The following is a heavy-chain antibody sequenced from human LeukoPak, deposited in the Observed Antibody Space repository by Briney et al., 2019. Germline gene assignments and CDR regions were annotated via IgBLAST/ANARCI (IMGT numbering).Heavy chain of an antibody. V-gene: IGHV1-2*02. D-gene: IGHD1-20*01. CDR2: INPNSGGT. Sequence: ASVKVSCKASGYTFTSYGISWVRQAPGQGLEWMGWINPNSGGTNYAQKFQGRVTMTRDTSISTAYMELSRLRSDDTAVYYCASVNSITGSFDYWGQGTLVTVSS. CDR1: GYTFTSYG. J-gene: IGHJ4*02. CDR3: ASVNSITGSFDY.